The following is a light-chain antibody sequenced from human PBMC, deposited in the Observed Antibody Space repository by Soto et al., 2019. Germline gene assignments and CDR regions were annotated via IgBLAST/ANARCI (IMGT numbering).Light chain of an antibody. CDR1: NCNIGRDI. CDR3: ATWDGGLSGPVV. V-gene: IGLV1-44*01. CDR2: TTN. J-gene: IGLJ1*01. Sequence: QYVLSEPTGASGTTGHRHTISCFGSNCNIGRDIVNCYQLLPGAAPEVLINTTNQRPSGVPERFSGSKSGTSASLAISGLQSEDEANSSCATWDGGLSGPVVFGNGTKATVL.